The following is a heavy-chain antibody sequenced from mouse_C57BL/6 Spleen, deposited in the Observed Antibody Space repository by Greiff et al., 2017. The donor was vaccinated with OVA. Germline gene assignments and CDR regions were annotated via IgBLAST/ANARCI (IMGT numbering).Heavy chain of an antibody. Sequence: EVKLVESGGGLVKPGGSLKLSCEASGFTFSDYGMHWVRQAPEKGLEWVAYISSGSNTIYYADTVKGRFTISRDNAKNTLFLQMTSLRSEDTAMYYCASDYYGSSYDYYAMDYWGQGTSVTVSS. CDR1: GFTFSDYG. CDR2: ISSGSNTI. J-gene: IGHJ4*01. CDR3: ASDYYGSSYDYYAMDY. D-gene: IGHD1-1*01. V-gene: IGHV5-17*01.